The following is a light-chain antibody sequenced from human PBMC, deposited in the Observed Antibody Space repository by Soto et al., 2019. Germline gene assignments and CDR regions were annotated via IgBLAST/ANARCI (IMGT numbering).Light chain of an antibody. CDR1: QSLLTRNGYNY. CDR3: IQSQEIFIS. Sequence: DIVMTQSPATLSVAAGEPASISCRSSQSLLTRNGYNYLDWYLQKPGQSPQIRLHLASNRLFGVPDRFSGSGSGADFTLKSSRVEAEYVGVYYCIQSQEIFISFGQGTRLQIK. J-gene: IGKJ5*01. CDR2: LAS. V-gene: IGKV2-28*01.